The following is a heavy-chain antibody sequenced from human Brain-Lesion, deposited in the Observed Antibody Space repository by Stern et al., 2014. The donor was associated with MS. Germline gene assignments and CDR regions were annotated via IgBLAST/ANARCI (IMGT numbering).Heavy chain of an antibody. CDR3: ARVYNTIYGIVTQRGSGMDV. CDR2: LKEDGTEK. Sequence: EDQLVESGGGLVQPGGSLTISCTAAGFTFGNYWMTWVRQAPGKGLEWVANLKEDGTEKNYVDSVKGRFTISRDNARNSLYLQMNSLRVEDTALYYCARVYNTIYGIVTQRGSGMDVWGQGTTVSVSS. V-gene: IGHV3-7*01. J-gene: IGHJ6*02. D-gene: IGHD3-3*01. CDR1: GFTFGNYW.